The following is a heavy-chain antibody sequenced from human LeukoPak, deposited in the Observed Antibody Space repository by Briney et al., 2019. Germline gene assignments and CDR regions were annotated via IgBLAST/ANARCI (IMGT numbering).Heavy chain of an antibody. V-gene: IGHV3-11*03. CDR3: ARSPDVVETWFDL. J-gene: IGHJ5*02. D-gene: IGHD2-21*01. CDR1: GFTFTDYY. CDR2: LSTSTTFI. Sequence: PGGSLRLSCAASGFTFTDYYMSWIRQAPGKGLEWVSYLSTSTTFINYADSVRGRFTISRDNAKNSLYLQMNSLRAEDTAVYYRARSPDVVETWFDLWGQGTLVTVSS.